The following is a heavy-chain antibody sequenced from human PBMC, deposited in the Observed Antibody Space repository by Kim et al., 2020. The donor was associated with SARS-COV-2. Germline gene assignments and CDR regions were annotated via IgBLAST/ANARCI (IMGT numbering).Heavy chain of an antibody. J-gene: IGHJ4*02. Sequence: ASVKVSCKASGYTFTSYAMNWVRQAPGQGLEWMGWINTNTGNPTYAQGFTGRFVFSLYTSVSTAYLQISSLKAEDTAVYYCARVRSGGIAAAGSDYFDYWGQGTLVTVSS. V-gene: IGHV7-4-1*02. CDR1: GYTFTSYA. CDR2: INTNTGNP. CDR3: ARVRSGGIAAAGSDYFDY. D-gene: IGHD6-13*01.